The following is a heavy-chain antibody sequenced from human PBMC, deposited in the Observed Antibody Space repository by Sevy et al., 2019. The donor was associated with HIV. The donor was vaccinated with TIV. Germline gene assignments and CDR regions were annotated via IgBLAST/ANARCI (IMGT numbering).Heavy chain of an antibody. J-gene: IGHJ4*02. CDR1: GFKFDDHT. CDR3: AKDVGGFSGFDY. Sequence: GGSLRLSCGASGFKFDDHTMHWVRQAPGKGLQWVSFIGGDKKKSSYASSVQGRFSISRDNRRNTLYLQMHSLRIEDTGLYFCAKDVGGFSGFDYWDQGTLVTVSS. V-gene: IGHV3-43*01. D-gene: IGHD5-12*01. CDR2: IGGDKKKS.